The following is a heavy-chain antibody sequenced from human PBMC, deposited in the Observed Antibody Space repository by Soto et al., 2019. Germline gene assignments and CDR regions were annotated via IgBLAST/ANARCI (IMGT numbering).Heavy chain of an antibody. J-gene: IGHJ6*02. CDR2: VSFDAKNK. CDR3: AKERVESTYSYYGMDV. D-gene: IGHD4-4*01. Sequence: QVQLVESGGGVVQPGRYLRLSCAASGFSFSTYGMHWVRQAPGKGLEWVAVVSFDAKNKYYIDSVEGRFTISRDNSKNMLYLQMNSLRREDTAVYYCAKERVESTYSYYGMDVWGPGTTVTVSS. V-gene: IGHV3-30*18. CDR1: GFSFSTYG.